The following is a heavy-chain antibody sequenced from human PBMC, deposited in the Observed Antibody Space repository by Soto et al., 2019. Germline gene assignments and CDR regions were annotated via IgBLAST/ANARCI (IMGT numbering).Heavy chain of an antibody. Sequence: GGSLRLSCAASGFTFSSYSMNWVRQAPGKGLEWVSYISSSSSTIYYADSVKGRFTISRDNAKNSLYLQMNSLRDEDTAVYYCARDPAYGSGSYYYYYYGMDVWGQGTTVTVS. D-gene: IGHD3-10*01. CDR2: ISSSSSTI. CDR1: GFTFSSYS. V-gene: IGHV3-48*02. CDR3: ARDPAYGSGSYYYYYYGMDV. J-gene: IGHJ6*02.